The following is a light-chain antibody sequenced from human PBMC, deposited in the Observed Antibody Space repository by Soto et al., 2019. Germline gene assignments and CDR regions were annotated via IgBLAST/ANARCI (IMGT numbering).Light chain of an antibody. J-gene: IGKJ5*01. V-gene: IGKV1-39*01. CDR1: QSISSY. CDR2: AAS. CDR3: QQSYSTLSIT. Sequence: EIQMTQSPSSVSASVGDRVTITCRASQSISSYLNWYQQKPGKAPKLLIYAASSLQSGVPSRFSGSGSGTDFTLTISSLQPEDFATYYCQQSYSTLSITFGQGTRLEI.